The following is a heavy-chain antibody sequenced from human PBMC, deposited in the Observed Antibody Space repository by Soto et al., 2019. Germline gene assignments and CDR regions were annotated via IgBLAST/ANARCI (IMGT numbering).Heavy chain of an antibody. CDR1: GFTFSSYG. CDR3: ARDRYCSGGSCRHFDY. D-gene: IGHD2-15*01. CDR2: IWYDGSNK. J-gene: IGHJ4*02. V-gene: IGHV3-33*01. Sequence: QVQLVESGGGVVQPGRSLRLSCAASGFTFSSYGMHWVRQAPGKGLEWVAVIWYDGSNKYYADSVKGRFTISRDNSKYTLYLQMNSLRAEDTAVYYCARDRYCSGGSCRHFDYWGQGTLVTVSS.